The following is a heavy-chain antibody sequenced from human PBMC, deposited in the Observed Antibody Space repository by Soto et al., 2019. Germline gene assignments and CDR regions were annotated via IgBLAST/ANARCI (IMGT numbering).Heavy chain of an antibody. CDR1: GYSFTSYW. CDR2: IDPSDSYT. Sequence: GESLKISCKGSGYSFTSYWISWVRQMPGKGLEWMGRIDPSDSYTNYSPSFQGHVTISADKSISTAYLQWSSLKASDTAMFYCARVYDSMTFDIWVHGTLVTVSS. V-gene: IGHV5-10-1*01. D-gene: IGHD3-22*01. J-gene: IGHJ3*02. CDR3: ARVYDSMTFDI.